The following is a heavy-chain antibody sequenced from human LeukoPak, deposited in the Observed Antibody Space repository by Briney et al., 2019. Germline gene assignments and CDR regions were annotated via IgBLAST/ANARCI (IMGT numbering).Heavy chain of an antibody. D-gene: IGHD3-3*01. V-gene: IGHV4-31*03. CDR2: IYYSGST. Sequence: PSETLSLTCTVSGGSISSGGYYWSWIRQHPGKGLEWIGYIYYSGSTYYNPSLKSRVTISVDTSKNQFSLKLSSVTAADTAEYYCATLRSSYYDFWSGSWFDPWGQGTLVTVSS. CDR1: GGSISSGGYY. J-gene: IGHJ5*02. CDR3: ATLRSSYYDFWSGSWFDP.